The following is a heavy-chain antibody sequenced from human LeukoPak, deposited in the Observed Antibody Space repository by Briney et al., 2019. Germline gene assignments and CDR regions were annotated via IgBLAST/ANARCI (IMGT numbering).Heavy chain of an antibody. J-gene: IGHJ4*02. CDR1: GFTFSSYA. CDR2: ISGSGGST. D-gene: IGHD3-3*01. Sequence: TGGSLRLPCAASGFTFSSYAMSWVRQAPGKGLEWVSAISGSGGSTYYADSVKGRFTISRDNSKNTLYLQMNSLRAEDTAVYYCAKDIRDFWSGYYTSAGNFDYWGQGTLATVSS. CDR3: AKDIRDFWSGYYTSAGNFDY. V-gene: IGHV3-23*01.